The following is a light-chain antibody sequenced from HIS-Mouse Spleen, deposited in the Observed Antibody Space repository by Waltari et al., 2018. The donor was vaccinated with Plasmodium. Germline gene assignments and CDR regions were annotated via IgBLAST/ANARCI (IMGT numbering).Light chain of an antibody. Sequence: SYELTQPPSVSVSPGQTARITCSGDAFPKKYAYWYQQRSGQAPVLVIYEDRKRPAGIPERFSGCRSGTMATLTISGAQVEAEADYYGYSTDSSGNHRVFGGGTKLTVL. V-gene: IGLV3-10*01. CDR3: YSTDSSGNHRV. J-gene: IGLJ3*02. CDR2: EDR. CDR1: AFPKKY.